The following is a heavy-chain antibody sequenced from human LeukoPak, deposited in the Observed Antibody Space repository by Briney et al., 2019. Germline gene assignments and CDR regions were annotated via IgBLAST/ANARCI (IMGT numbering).Heavy chain of an antibody. D-gene: IGHD2-2*01. CDR2: TYYRSTWYN. Sequence: SQTLSLTCAISGDSVSSNSVTWNWIRQSPSRGLEWLGRTYYRSTWYNDYAVSVRGRITVDPDTSKNQFSLHLNSVTPEDTAVYCCARRLTQYDCFDPWGQGILVTVSS. J-gene: IGHJ5*02. CDR1: GDSVSSNSVT. CDR3: ARRLTQYDCFDP. V-gene: IGHV6-1*01.